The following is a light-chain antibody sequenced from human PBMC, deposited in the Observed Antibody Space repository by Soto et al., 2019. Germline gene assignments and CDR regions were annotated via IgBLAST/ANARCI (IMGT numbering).Light chain of an antibody. Sequence: QSALTQPPSASGSPGQSVTISCTGTSSDVGGYNFVSWYQQHPGKAPKLMIYEVSERPSGVPDRFSGSKSGNTASLTVSWFQAEDEADYYCSSYAGSNIVVFGGGTKLTVL. CDR3: SSYAGSNIVV. V-gene: IGLV2-8*01. J-gene: IGLJ2*01. CDR1: SSDVGGYNF. CDR2: EVS.